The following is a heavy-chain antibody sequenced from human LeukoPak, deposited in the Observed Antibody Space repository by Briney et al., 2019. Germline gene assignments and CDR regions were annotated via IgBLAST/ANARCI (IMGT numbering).Heavy chain of an antibody. CDR2: ISSSGSTI. CDR1: GFTFSSYE. Sequence: PGGSLRLSCAASGFTFSSYEMNWVRQAPGKGLEWVSYISSSGSTIYYADSVKGRFTISRDNSKNTLYLQMNSLRAEDTAVYYCAKTYSFDAFDIWGQGTMVTVSS. CDR3: AKTYSFDAFDI. J-gene: IGHJ3*02. V-gene: IGHV3-48*03. D-gene: IGHD2-21*01.